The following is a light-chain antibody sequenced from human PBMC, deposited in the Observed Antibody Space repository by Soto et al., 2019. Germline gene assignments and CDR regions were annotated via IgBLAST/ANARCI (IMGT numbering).Light chain of an antibody. Sequence: QSALTQPASVSGSPGQSITIFCTGTSSGVGGYDYVSWYQHHPGTAPKLMIYDVTNRPSGISNRFSGSKSGNTASLTISGLQAEDEGDYYCSSYTSSLTVVFGGGTKLTVL. V-gene: IGLV2-14*03. CDR1: SSGVGGYDY. CDR2: DVT. J-gene: IGLJ2*01. CDR3: SSYTSSLTVV.